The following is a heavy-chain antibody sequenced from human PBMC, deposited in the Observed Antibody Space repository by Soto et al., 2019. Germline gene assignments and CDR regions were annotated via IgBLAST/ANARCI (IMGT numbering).Heavy chain of an antibody. CDR1: GGSISSYY. CDR3: AALNVVAAAPHGVATNWFDP. D-gene: IGHD2-15*01. CDR2: IYTSGST. V-gene: IGHV4-4*07. Sequence: PSETLCLTCTVSGGSISSYYWSWIRQPAGKGLEWIGRIYTSGSTNYNPSLKSRVTMSVDTSKNQFSLKLSSVTAADTAVYYCAALNVVAAAPHGVATNWFDPWGQGTLVTVSS. J-gene: IGHJ5*02.